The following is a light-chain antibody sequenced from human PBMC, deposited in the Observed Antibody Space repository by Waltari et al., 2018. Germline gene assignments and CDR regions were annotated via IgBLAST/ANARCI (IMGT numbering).Light chain of an antibody. J-gene: IGLJ2*01. CDR1: SSNIGSSY. CDR2: RNN. V-gene: IGLV1-47*01. CDR3: ASWDEILSGVL. Sequence: QSVLTQPPSASGTPGPRVTISCSGSSSNIGSSYIYGYHQLPGTAPKLLLYRNNHRRSGVPDLFAGSKSGTAASLAIIGVRSEDEADYYCASWDEILSGVLFGGGTKLSVL.